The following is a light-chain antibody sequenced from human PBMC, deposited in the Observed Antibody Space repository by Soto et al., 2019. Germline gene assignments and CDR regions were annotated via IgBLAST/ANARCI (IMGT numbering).Light chain of an antibody. J-gene: IGLJ1*01. CDR2: EVV. Sequence: QSALTQPPSASGSPGQSVTISCTGTKNDIGVYDFVSWYQHHPGKAPRLIIYEVVQRPSGVPDRFSGSKSGNTASLTVSGLQAADEADYFCTSYAGSNPYVFGSGTRAPS. V-gene: IGLV2-8*01. CDR1: KNDIGVYDF. CDR3: TSYAGSNPYV.